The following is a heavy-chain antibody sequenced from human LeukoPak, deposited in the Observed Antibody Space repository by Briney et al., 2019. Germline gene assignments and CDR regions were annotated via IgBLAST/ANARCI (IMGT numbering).Heavy chain of an antibody. V-gene: IGHV3-7*03. Sequence: PGGSLRLSCAASGFTFSNYWMSWVRQAPGKGLEWVANIKQDGNEKYYVDSVKGRFTISRDNAKNSLYLQMDSLRAEDTAVYYCARSWSGYSSGWYWNYWGQGTLVTVSS. CDR1: GFTFSNYW. CDR3: ARSWSGYSSGWYWNY. D-gene: IGHD6-19*01. J-gene: IGHJ4*02. CDR2: IKQDGNEK.